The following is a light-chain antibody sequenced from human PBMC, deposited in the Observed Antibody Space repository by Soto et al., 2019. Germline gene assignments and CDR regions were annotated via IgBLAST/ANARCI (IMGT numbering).Light chain of an antibody. V-gene: IGLV2-14*01. J-gene: IGLJ2*01. CDR2: EVS. CDR1: SSDVGAYNS. Sequence: QSALTPTASVSGSPGQSITISCTGTSSDVGAYNSVSWYQQHPGKAPKLMIFEVSDRPSGVSNRFSGSKSGNTASRTISGLKSEDEAGYYCSSYARSNTRVFGGGTKLTV. CDR3: SSYARSNTRV.